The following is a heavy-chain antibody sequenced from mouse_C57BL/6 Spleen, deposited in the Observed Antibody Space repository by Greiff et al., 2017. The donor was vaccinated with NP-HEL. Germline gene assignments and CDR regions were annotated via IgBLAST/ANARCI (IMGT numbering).Heavy chain of an antibody. D-gene: IGHD1-1*01. CDR2: INPNNGGT. CDR1: GYTCTDYY. J-gene: IGHJ2*01. Sequence: EVQLQQSRPELVKPGASVKISCKASGYTCTDYYMNGGKQSHGKSLEWIGDINPNNGGTSYNQKFKGKATLTVDKSSSTDYMELRSLTSEDSAVYYCARAPSLLRYLCDYWGQGTTLTVSS. CDR3: ARAPSLLRYLCDY. V-gene: IGHV1-26*01.